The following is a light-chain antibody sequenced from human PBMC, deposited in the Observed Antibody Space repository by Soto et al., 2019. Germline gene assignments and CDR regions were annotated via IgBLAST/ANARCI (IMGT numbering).Light chain of an antibody. CDR1: QSIGSW. V-gene: IGKV1-5*01. CDR3: QQYNPYSRT. CDR2: AAS. Sequence: DFRMTQSPSTRSSSVGDVFTITCGASQSIGSWLAWYQQKPGRAPNLLIYAASSLQSGVPSRFSGSGSGTDFTLTISSLQRDDFAIYYCQQYNPYSRTFGQGTKVDI. J-gene: IGKJ1*01.